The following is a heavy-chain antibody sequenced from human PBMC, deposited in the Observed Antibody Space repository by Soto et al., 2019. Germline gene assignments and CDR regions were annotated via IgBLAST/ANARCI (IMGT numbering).Heavy chain of an antibody. J-gene: IGHJ4*02. Sequence: QVQLVQSGAEVKKPGASVKVSCKASGYTFASYAISWMRQAPGQGLEWMGWISAYNGNTNYAQKLQGRVTMTTDTATSTAYMELRSRRADDTAVHYCARDPPPPDYWGQGTLVTVSS. CDR2: ISAYNGNT. CDR3: ARDPPPPDY. CDR1: GYTFASYA. V-gene: IGHV1-18*01.